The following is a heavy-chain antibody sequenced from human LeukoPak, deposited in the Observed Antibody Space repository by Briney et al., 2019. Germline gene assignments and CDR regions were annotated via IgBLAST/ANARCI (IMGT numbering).Heavy chain of an antibody. Sequence: GGSLRLSCAASRFTFSSYAMSWVRQAPGKGLEWVSAISSSGGSTYYADSVKGRFTISRDNSKNTLYLQMNSLRAEDTAVYYCASPGGTTVVPNYFDYWGQGTLVTVSS. CDR2: ISSSGGST. J-gene: IGHJ4*02. CDR3: ASPGGTTVVPNYFDY. CDR1: RFTFSSYA. V-gene: IGHV3-23*01. D-gene: IGHD4-23*01.